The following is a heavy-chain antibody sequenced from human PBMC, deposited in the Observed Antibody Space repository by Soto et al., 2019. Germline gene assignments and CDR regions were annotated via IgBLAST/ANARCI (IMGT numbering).Heavy chain of an antibody. D-gene: IGHD2-15*01. V-gene: IGHV1-8*01. Sequence: ASVKVSCKASGYTFTSYDINWVRQATGQGLEWMGWMNPNSGNTGYAQKFQGRVTMTRNTSISTAYMELSSLRSEDTAVYYCARGSEDIVVVVATSKPQNWFDPWGQGTLVTVSS. CDR1: GYTFTSYD. CDR2: MNPNSGNT. CDR3: ARGSEDIVVVVATSKPQNWFDP. J-gene: IGHJ5*02.